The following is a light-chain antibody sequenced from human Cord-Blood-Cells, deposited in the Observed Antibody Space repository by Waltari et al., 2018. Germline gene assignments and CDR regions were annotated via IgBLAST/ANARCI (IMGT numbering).Light chain of an antibody. CDR3: QQRSNWPRT. V-gene: IGKV3-11*01. CDR1: QRISSY. CDR2: DAS. J-gene: IGKJ1*01. Sequence: IVSTQSPATLSLSPGESATLSCRSSQRISSYLAWYQQKPGQAPRLLIYDASNRATGIPARFSGSGSGTDFTLTISSLEPEDFAVYYCQQRSNWPRTFGQGTKVEIK.